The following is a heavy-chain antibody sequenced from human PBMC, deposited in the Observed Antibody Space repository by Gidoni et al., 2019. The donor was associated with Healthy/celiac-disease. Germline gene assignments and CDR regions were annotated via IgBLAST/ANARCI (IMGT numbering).Heavy chain of an antibody. CDR2: ISSSGSTI. D-gene: IGHD4-17*01. J-gene: IGHJ4*02. V-gene: IGHV3-48*03. Sequence: EVQLVESGGGLVQPGGSLRLSCAASGFTFSSYEMNWVRQAPGKGLEWVSYISSSGSTIYYADSVKGRFTIFRDNAKNSLYLQMNSLRAEDTAVYYCARDGAVTTGHFDYWGQGTLVTVSS. CDR3: ARDGAVTTGHFDY. CDR1: GFTFSSYE.